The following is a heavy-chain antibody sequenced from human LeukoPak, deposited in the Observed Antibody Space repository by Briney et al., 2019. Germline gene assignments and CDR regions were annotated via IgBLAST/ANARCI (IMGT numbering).Heavy chain of an antibody. Sequence: GASVKVSRKVSGYTLTELSMHWVRQAPGKGLEWMGGFDPEDGETIYAQKFQGRVTMTEDTSTDTAYMELSSLRSEDTAVYYCATIFCSGGSCYGKTAFDYWGQGTLVTVSS. CDR1: GYTLTELS. CDR2: FDPEDGET. V-gene: IGHV1-24*01. D-gene: IGHD2-15*01. CDR3: ATIFCSGGSCYGKTAFDY. J-gene: IGHJ4*02.